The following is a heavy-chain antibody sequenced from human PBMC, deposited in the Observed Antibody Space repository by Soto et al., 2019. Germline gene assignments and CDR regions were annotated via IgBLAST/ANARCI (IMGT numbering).Heavy chain of an antibody. CDR3: AIRVAMTDNFEVNWLDP. CDR1: CDSINNDY. V-gene: IGHV4-59*08. J-gene: IGHJ5*02. D-gene: IGHD3-9*01. Sequence: SETLSVTCTVSCDSINNDYWNWVRQAPGKGLEWIGHISYSVTTIYNPSLRGRVSFSIDTSKNQFSLNLRSVTAADTAIYCCAIRVAMTDNFEVNWLDPWGQGTLVT. CDR2: ISYSVTT.